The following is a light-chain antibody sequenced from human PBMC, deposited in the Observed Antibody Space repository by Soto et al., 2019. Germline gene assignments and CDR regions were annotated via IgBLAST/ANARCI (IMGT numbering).Light chain of an antibody. Sequence: QSALAQPASVSGSPGQSITISCTGTRSDIGEYNYVSWYQQLPGKAPKLMTFDVSNRPSGVSNRFSGSKSGNTASLTISGLQAEDEADYYCSSYAITNTLVLFGGGTKVTVL. CDR1: RSDIGEYNY. CDR3: SSYAITNTLVL. CDR2: DVS. J-gene: IGLJ2*01. V-gene: IGLV2-14*01.